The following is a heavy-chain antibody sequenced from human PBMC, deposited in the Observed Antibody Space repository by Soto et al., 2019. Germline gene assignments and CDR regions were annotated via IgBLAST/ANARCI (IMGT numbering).Heavy chain of an antibody. CDR3: ARESEDLASNFDY. V-gene: IGHV3-21*06. Sequence: PGGSLRLSCVGSGFTFSTYSINWARQAPGKGLEWVSSISSTTNYIYYGDSMKGRFTISRDNAKNSLYLEMNSLRAEDTAVYYCARESEDLASNFDYWGQGTLVTVSS. CDR2: ISSTTNYI. J-gene: IGHJ4*02. CDR1: GFTFSTYS.